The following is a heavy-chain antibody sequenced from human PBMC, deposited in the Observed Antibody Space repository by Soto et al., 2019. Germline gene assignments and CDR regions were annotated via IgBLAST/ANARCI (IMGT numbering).Heavy chain of an antibody. CDR2: IKSKTDGGTT. CDR1: GFTFSNAW. Sequence: GGSLRLSCAASGFTFSNAWINCVRQAPGKGLEWVGRIKSKTDGGTTDFAAPVKGRFAISRDDSKDMVYLQMNSLKTEDTGIYYCTTYSCSTMKGDRFSYWGQRSLVTVSS. V-gene: IGHV3-15*07. J-gene: IGHJ4*01. CDR3: TTYSCSTMKGDRFSY. D-gene: IGHD3-3*01.